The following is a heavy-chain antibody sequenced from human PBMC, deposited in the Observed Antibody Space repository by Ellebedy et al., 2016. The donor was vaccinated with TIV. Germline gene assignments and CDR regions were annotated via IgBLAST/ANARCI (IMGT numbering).Heavy chain of an antibody. V-gene: IGHV1-2*02. J-gene: IGHJ4*02. Sequence: AASVKVSCKASGYTFTSYYMHWVRQAPGQGLEWMGWINPNSGGTNYAQKFQGRVTMTRDTSISTAYMELSRLRSDDTAVYYCASGDMAGTGLSDFDYWGQGTLVTVSS. CDR2: INPNSGGT. CDR1: GYTFTSYY. CDR3: ASGDMAGTGLSDFDY. D-gene: IGHD6-19*01.